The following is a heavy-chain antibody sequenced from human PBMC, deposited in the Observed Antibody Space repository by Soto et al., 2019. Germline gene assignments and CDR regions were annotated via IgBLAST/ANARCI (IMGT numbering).Heavy chain of an antibody. CDR2: SRNRVNSHTT. CDR1: GFTFSDHY. J-gene: IGHJ6*01. V-gene: IGHV3-72*01. Sequence: EVQLVESGGGLIQHGGSLRLSCTASGFTFSDHYMDWVRQAPGKGLEWVARSRNRVNSHTTEYAASVKGRFTISRDESKSSLYLQMNSLKIEDTAVYYCTRGLLGGAPSYTFHGMDVWGQGTTVTVSS. D-gene: IGHD2-15*01. CDR3: TRGLLGGAPSYTFHGMDV.